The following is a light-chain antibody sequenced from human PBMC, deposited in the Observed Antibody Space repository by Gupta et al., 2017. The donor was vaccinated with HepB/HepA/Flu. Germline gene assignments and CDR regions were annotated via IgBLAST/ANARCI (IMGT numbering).Light chain of an antibody. Sequence: DIQMTQSPSSLSASVGDRVTITCRASQNINRYLHWYKQKPGKAPELLIYAASSLQSGVPSRFSGSGSGTDFTLTITRLQPEDFATYYCQQSDNAPCSFGQRTKLEIK. CDR2: AAS. J-gene: IGKJ2*04. CDR1: QNINRY. CDR3: QQSDNAPCS. V-gene: IGKV1-39*01.